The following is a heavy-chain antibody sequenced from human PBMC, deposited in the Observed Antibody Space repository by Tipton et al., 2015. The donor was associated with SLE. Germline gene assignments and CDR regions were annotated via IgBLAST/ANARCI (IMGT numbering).Heavy chain of an antibody. CDR1: GFAFSNSA. CDR2: ISFDGSNK. CDR3: ARTVSYYYGMDV. J-gene: IGHJ6*02. V-gene: IGHV3-30*04. Sequence: SLRLPCAGSGFAFSNSAMSWVRQAPGKGLQWVAVISFDGSNKYYGDSVRGRFTVSRDNSQNTLYLQMNSLRAEDTAVYYCARTVSYYYGMDVWGQGTTVTVSS.